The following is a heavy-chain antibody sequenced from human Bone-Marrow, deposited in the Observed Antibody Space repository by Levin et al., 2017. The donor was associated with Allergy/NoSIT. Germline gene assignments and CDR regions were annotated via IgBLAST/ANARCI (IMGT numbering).Heavy chain of an antibody. D-gene: IGHD2-21*01. Sequence: GGSLRLSCAASGFTFSSFAMHWVRQAPGKGLEWVAIIFYDGGNKFYADSVKGRFTVSRDNSKNTLYLEMNSLRDDDSAVYYCAREDSTAAIPFDSWGHGTLVTVSS. CDR2: IFYDGGNK. CDR3: AREDSTAAIPFDS. V-gene: IGHV3-30*04. CDR1: GFTFSSFA. J-gene: IGHJ4*01.